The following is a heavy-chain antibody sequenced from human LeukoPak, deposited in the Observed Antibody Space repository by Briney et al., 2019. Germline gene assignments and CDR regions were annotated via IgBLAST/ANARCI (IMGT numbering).Heavy chain of an antibody. D-gene: IGHD3-10*01. CDR2: IIPLFGTA. V-gene: IGHV1-69*05. Sequence: SVKVSCKASGGTFSTYAVNWVRQAPGQGLEWMGGIIPLFGTANYAQKFQGRVTITTDESTSTAYMELSSLRSEDTAIYYCARVLARGGEISGSYYYYWGQGTLVTVSS. CDR1: GGTFSTYA. CDR3: ARVLARGGEISGSYYYY. J-gene: IGHJ4*02.